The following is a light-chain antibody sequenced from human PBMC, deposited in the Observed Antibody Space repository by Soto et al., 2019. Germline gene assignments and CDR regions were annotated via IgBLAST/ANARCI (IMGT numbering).Light chain of an antibody. Sequence: QAVVTQPPSVSAAPGQKVTISCSGSNSNIGNNYVSWYQQLPGTAPKLLIYDNDVRPSGIPDRFSASKSGTSATLDITGLQTGDEADYYCGTWDTSLSAVFGGGTKVTVL. CDR1: NSNIGNNY. CDR3: GTWDTSLSAV. V-gene: IGLV1-51*01. CDR2: DND. J-gene: IGLJ2*01.